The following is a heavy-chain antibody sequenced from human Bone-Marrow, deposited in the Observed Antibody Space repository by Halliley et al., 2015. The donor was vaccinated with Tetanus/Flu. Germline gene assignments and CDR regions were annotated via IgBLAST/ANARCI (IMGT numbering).Heavy chain of an antibody. Sequence: SLRLSCAASGFTFSYHWMHWVRQAPGKGLVWVSRINGDGSGTTYADSVKGRFTAARDNARNTLYLQMSSLRAEDTAVCYCAREALAADDFDFWGQGTLVTVSS. CDR1: GFTFSYHW. CDR2: INGDGSGT. CDR3: AREALAADDFDF. D-gene: IGHD6-13*01. V-gene: IGHV3-74*03. J-gene: IGHJ4*02.